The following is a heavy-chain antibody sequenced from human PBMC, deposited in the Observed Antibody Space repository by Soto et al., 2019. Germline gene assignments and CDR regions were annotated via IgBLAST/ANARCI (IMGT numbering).Heavy chain of an antibody. D-gene: IGHD6-6*01. CDR2: IIPITGTV. V-gene: IGHV1-69*01. Sequence: QVQLVQSGAEVKKPGSSVKVSCKVSGGTFTSYAIGWVRQAPGQGLEWMGGIIPITGTVNYAQKFQGRVMITAGESTNRFCMAPGSLRSEDTALYYCTGECSRSSQFLYFDVRGPGTLVTFPS. J-gene: IGHJ2*01. CDR1: GGTFTSYA. CDR3: TGECSRSSQFLYFDV.